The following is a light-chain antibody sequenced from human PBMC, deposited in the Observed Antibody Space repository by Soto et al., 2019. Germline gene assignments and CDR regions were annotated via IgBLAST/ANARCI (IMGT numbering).Light chain of an antibody. CDR1: SSDVGGYKY. CDR3: SSYAGSNNFV. V-gene: IGLV2-8*01. Sequence: QSVLTQPPSASGSPGQSVTISCTGTSSDVGGYKYVSWYQQHPGKAPKLMISEVSKRPSGVPDRFSGSKSGNTASLTVSGLQADDEADYYCSSYAGSNNFVFGTGTKVTVL. CDR2: EVS. J-gene: IGLJ1*01.